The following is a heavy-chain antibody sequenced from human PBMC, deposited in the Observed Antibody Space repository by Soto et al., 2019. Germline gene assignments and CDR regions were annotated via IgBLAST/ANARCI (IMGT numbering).Heavy chain of an antibody. CDR3: GKDGGWELSRAGVY. CDR1: GFTFSSYG. J-gene: IGHJ4*02. Sequence: QVQLVESGGGVVQPGRSLRLSCAASGFTFSSYGMHWVRQAPGKGLEWVAVISYDGSNKYYADSVKGRFTISRDNSKNPLYLQMNSLGAGERAVYYCGKDGGWELSRAGVYWGQGTLVTVSS. V-gene: IGHV3-30*18. CDR2: ISYDGSNK. D-gene: IGHD1-26*01.